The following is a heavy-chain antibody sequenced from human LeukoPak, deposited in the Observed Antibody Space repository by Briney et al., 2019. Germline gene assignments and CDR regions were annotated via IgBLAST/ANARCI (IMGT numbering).Heavy chain of an antibody. CDR2: MNPNSGNT. CDR1: GYTFTSYD. V-gene: IGHV1-8*01. J-gene: IGHJ4*02. D-gene: IGHD3-10*01. Sequence: ASVKVSCKASGYTFTSYDINWVRQATGQGLEWMGWMNPNSGNTGYAQKFQGRVTMTRNTSISTAYMELSSLRSEDTAVYYCARGGSPYYYGSGSLDYWGQGTLVTVSS. CDR3: ARGGSPYYYGSGSLDY.